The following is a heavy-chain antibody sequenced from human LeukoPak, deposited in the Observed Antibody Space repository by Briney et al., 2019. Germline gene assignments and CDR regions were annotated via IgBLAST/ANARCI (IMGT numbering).Heavy chain of an antibody. CDR2: ISGSGGST. CDR1: GFTFSSYG. J-gene: IGHJ4*02. D-gene: IGHD4-17*01. V-gene: IGHV3-23*01. CDR3: ARWGGATVTYGFDY. Sequence: GGSLRLSCAASGFTFSSYGMSWVRQAPGKGLEWVSAISGSGGSTYYADSVKGRFTISRDNAKNSLYLQMNSLRAEDTPVYYCARWGGATVTYGFDYWGQGTLVTVSS.